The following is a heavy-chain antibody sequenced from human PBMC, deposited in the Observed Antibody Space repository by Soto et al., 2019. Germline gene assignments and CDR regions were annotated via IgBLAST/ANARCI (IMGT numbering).Heavy chain of an antibody. CDR2: MSNDGSEK. D-gene: IGHD3-10*01. Sequence: QMQLVESGGGVVQPGKSLKLCCAGSEFTFANHALHWVRQAPGKGLEWVAIMSNDGSEKYYSNSVRGRSTISRDNSKSTVYLQINSLGPEDTAVYYCVRGEGSRSFLVDYWGQGTLVTVSS. CDR1: EFTFANHA. V-gene: IGHV3-30*14. J-gene: IGHJ4*02. CDR3: VRGEGSRSFLVDY.